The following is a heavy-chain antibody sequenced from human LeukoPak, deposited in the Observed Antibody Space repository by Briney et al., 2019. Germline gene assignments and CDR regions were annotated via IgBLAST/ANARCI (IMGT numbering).Heavy chain of an antibody. J-gene: IGHJ5*02. V-gene: IGHV4-59*01. CDR2: IYYSGST. CDR1: GGSISSYY. CDR3: ASEYYDRSGYYPLGFEP. D-gene: IGHD3-22*01. Sequence: SETLSLTCTVSGGSISSYYWSWIRQPPGKGLEWIGYIYYSGSTNYNPSLKSRVTISVDTSKNQFSLKLSSVTAADTAVYYCASEYYDRSGYYPLGFEPWGQGTLVTVSS.